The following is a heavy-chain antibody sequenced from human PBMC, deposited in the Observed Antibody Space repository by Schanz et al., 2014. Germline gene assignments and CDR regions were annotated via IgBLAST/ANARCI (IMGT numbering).Heavy chain of an antibody. CDR3: ARDQASTH. J-gene: IGHJ4*02. CDR2: TYLGGNT. Sequence: DVQLVESGGGLVQPGRSLRLSCAASGFSISDHTMRWDRQAPGKGLEPVSVTYLGGNTDYADSVKGRFTISRDDSKNTLHLQMNSLRSEDTAIYFCARDQASTHWGQGTPVTVSS. V-gene: IGHV3-66*01. CDR1: GFSISDHT.